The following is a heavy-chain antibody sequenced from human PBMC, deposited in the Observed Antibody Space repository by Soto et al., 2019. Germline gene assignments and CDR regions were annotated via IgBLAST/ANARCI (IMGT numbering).Heavy chain of an antibody. Sequence: APGKGSCKGFWYTFTRTGISWGRQAPGQGPEWMGWISSYNGDTNYAQTFQGRVTMTTDTSTSTAYMELRSLRSDDTAVYYCAREGVAPYYYYGMYIWGQGTPVTVSS. CDR2: ISSYNGDT. CDR1: WYTFTRTG. CDR3: AREGVAPYYYYGMYI. V-gene: IGHV1-18*04. D-gene: IGHD5-12*01. J-gene: IGHJ6*02.